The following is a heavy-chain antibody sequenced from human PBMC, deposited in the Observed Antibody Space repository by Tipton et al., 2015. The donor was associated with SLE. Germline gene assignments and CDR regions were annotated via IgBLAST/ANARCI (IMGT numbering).Heavy chain of an antibody. CDR3: ARVSAWYYFDT. D-gene: IGHD6-19*01. V-gene: IGHV3-74*01. J-gene: IGHJ4*02. Sequence: GRFTISRDNAKNTLYLQLNSLGAEDTAVYYCARVSAWYYFDTRGQGTLVTVSS.